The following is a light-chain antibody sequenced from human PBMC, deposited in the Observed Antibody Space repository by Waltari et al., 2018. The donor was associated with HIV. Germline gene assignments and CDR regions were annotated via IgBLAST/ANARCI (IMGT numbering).Light chain of an antibody. CDR2: EVS. CDR3: TSYAGSNTYV. Sequence: QSALTQPPSASGSPGQSVTISCTGTSSNVGAYNYVSWYQQHPGKAPKLMIYEVSKRPSGVPDRFFGSKSGNTASLTVSGLQAEDEADYYCTSYAGSNTYVFGTGTKVTVL. CDR1: SSNVGAYNY. J-gene: IGLJ1*01. V-gene: IGLV2-8*01.